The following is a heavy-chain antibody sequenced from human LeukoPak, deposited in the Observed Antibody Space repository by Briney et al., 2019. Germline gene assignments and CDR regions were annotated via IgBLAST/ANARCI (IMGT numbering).Heavy chain of an antibody. D-gene: IGHD1-14*01. Sequence: PSQTLSLTCTVFGGSISSGGYYWSWIRQHPGKGLEWIGYIYYSGSTYYNPSLKSRVTISVDTSKNQFSLKLSSVTAADTAVYYCARDRKDWYFDLWGRGTLVTVSS. J-gene: IGHJ2*01. CDR3: ARDRKDWYFDL. V-gene: IGHV4-31*03. CDR1: GGSISSGGYY. CDR2: IYYSGST.